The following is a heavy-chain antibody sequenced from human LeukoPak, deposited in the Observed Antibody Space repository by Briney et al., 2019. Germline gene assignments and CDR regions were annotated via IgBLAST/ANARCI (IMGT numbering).Heavy chain of an antibody. CDR1: GFTFSSFA. V-gene: IGHV3-30*03. J-gene: IGHJ4*02. CDR3: AREGYYGSGSPPSLYFDY. D-gene: IGHD3-10*01. Sequence: GGSLRLSCAASGFTFSSFALSWVRQAPGKGLEWVAVTSSDLNVKLYADSVKGRFTISRDNSRSTLYLQMNSLRPEDTAIYYCAREGYYGSGSPPSLYFDYWGQGTLVTVSS. CDR2: TSSDLNVK.